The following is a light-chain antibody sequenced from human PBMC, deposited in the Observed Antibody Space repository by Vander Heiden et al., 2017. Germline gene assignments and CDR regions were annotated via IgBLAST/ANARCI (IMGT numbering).Light chain of an antibody. Sequence: QTVLTQEPSFSVSPGGTVTLTCGLSSGSVSTCYYSSWYQQTAGQAPRTLIYGTSTRSAGVPDRFSGSILGNKAALTITGAQAADQSDYYCVLYMGSGISVFGGGTKLTVL. CDR3: VLYMGSGISV. J-gene: IGLJ3*02. CDR2: GTS. V-gene: IGLV8-61*01. CDR1: SGSVSTCYY.